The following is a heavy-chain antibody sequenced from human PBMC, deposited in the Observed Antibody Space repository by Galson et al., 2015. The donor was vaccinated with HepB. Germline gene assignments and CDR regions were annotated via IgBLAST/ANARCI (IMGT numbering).Heavy chain of an antibody. Sequence: SVKVSCKASEYRFTTYPMHWVRQAPGQRLEWMGWINPVNGNSKYSQIFQGRVTISRDKSASTAYMELSSLRSEDTAVYYCATTHYFDSHFDHWGQGTLLTVSS. CDR3: ATTHYFDSHFDH. CDR1: EYRFTTYP. J-gene: IGHJ4*02. V-gene: IGHV1-3*01. CDR2: INPVNGNS. D-gene: IGHD2/OR15-2a*01.